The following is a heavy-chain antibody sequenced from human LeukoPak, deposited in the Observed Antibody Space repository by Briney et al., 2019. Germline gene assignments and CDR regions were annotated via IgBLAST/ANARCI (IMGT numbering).Heavy chain of an antibody. Sequence: SETPSLTCTVSGYSISSGYYWGWIRQPPGKGLEWIGSIYHSGSTYYNPSLKSRVTISVDTSKNQFSLKLSSVTAADTAVYYCARAYSSSWQWFDPWGQGTLVTVSS. V-gene: IGHV4-38-2*02. D-gene: IGHD6-13*01. J-gene: IGHJ5*02. CDR1: GYSISSGYY. CDR2: IYHSGST. CDR3: ARAYSSSWQWFDP.